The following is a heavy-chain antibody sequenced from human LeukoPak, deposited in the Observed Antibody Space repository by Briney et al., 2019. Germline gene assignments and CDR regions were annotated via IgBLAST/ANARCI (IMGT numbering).Heavy chain of an antibody. CDR3: ARVQSSGYLYYFDY. V-gene: IGHV4-59*01. CDR1: GGSISSYY. CDR2: IYYSGST. Sequence: SSETLSLTCTVSGGSISSYYWSWIRQPPGKGLEWIGYIYYSGSTNYNPSLKSRVTISVDTSKNQFSLKLSSVTAADTAVYYCARVQSSGYLYYFDYWGQGTLVTVSS. D-gene: IGHD3-22*01. J-gene: IGHJ4*02.